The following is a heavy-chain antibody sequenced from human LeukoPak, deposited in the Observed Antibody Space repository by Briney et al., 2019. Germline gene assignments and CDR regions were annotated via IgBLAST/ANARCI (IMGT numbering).Heavy chain of an antibody. Sequence: SETLSLTCAVYGGSFSGYYWSWIRQPPGKGLEWIGEINHSGSTNYNPSLKSRVTISVDTSKNQFSLKLSSVTAADTAVYYCATHSDYGDYVIDYWGQGTLVTVSS. J-gene: IGHJ4*02. CDR2: INHSGST. CDR1: GGSFSGYY. V-gene: IGHV4-34*01. D-gene: IGHD4-17*01. CDR3: ATHSDYGDYVIDY.